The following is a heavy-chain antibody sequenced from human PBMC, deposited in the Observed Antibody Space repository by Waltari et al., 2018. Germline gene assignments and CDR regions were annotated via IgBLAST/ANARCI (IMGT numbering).Heavy chain of an antibody. CDR1: GGSFSGYY. V-gene: IGHV4-34*01. D-gene: IGHD6-13*01. CDR2: INHSGST. J-gene: IGHJ6*02. Sequence: QVQLQQWGAGLLKPSETLSLTCAVYGGSFSGYYWSWIRQPPGKGLEWIGEINHSGSTNYNPSLKSRVTISVDTSKNQFSLKLSSVTAADTAMYYCARDLRSYSSSWYDYYYYYGMDVWGQGTTVTVSS. CDR3: ARDLRSYSSSWYDYYYYYGMDV.